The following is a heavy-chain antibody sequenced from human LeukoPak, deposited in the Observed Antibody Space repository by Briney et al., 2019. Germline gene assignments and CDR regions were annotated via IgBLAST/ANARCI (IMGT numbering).Heavy chain of an antibody. J-gene: IGHJ4*02. Sequence: GGSLRLSCVVSGFTVNSNSMSWVRQAPGKGLEWVSVLHSGGTAHYADSVKGRFTISRDNSKNTLYLQMNGLRAEDTAVYYCAKGSELGVPYFDYWGQGTLVTVSS. CDR2: LHSGGTA. CDR3: AKGSELGVPYFDY. CDR1: GFTVNSNS. V-gene: IGHV3-53*05. D-gene: IGHD1-26*01.